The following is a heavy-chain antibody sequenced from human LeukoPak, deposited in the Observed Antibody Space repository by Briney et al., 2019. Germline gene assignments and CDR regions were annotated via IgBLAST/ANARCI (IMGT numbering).Heavy chain of an antibody. Sequence: GGSLRLSCAASGFTFYNYGMSWVRQRPGKGLEWVSGINTNGGNTGYADSVKGRFTISRDNAKNSLYLQMNSLRAEDTAVYYCARVSIMGYERNYYYYGMDVWGQGTTVTVSS. CDR2: INTNGGNT. CDR1: GFTFYNYG. V-gene: IGHV3-20*04. J-gene: IGHJ6*02. D-gene: IGHD2-2*01. CDR3: ARVSIMGYERNYYYYGMDV.